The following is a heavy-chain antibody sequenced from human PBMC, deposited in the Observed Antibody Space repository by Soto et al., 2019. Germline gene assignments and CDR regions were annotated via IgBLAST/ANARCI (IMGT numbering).Heavy chain of an antibody. Sequence: GGSLRLSCAASGFTFSSYAMSWVRQAPGKGLEWVSSISGSGGSTYYADSVKGRFTISRDNSKNTLYLQMNSLRAEDTAVYYCAKVKPHPIAVATMGREFDYWGQGTLVTVSS. CDR3: AKVKPHPIAVATMGREFDY. CDR1: GFTFSSYA. V-gene: IGHV3-23*01. CDR2: ISGSGGST. D-gene: IGHD6-19*01. J-gene: IGHJ4*02.